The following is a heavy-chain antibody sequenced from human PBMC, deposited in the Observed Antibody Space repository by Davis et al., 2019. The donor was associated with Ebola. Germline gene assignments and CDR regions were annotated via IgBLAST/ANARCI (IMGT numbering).Heavy chain of an antibody. CDR3: ARMKWNPRYFDY. CDR1: GDSVSSNSAA. J-gene: IGHJ4*02. D-gene: IGHD1-1*01. Sequence: HSQTLSLTCAISGDSVSSNSAAWHWIRQSPSRGLEWLGRTYYNSKWYNDYAVSVKSRITINPDTSKNQLSLQLNSVTPEDTAVYYCARMKWNPRYFDYWGPGILVTVSS. V-gene: IGHV6-1*01. CDR2: TYYNSKWYN.